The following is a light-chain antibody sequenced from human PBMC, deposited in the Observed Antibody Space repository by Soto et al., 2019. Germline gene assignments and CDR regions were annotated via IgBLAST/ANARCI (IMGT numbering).Light chain of an antibody. Sequence: QSVLTQPPSVSGAPGQKVTISCTRSSSNIGAAYDVHWYQHLPGTAPKLLIYGNNNRPSGVPDRFSGPKSGTSASLAIAGLQAGDESYYCCQAYRSSLSGWVFGGGTKVTVL. CDR1: SSNIGAAYD. CDR2: GNN. J-gene: IGLJ3*02. V-gene: IGLV1-40*01. CDR3: QAYRSSLSGWV.